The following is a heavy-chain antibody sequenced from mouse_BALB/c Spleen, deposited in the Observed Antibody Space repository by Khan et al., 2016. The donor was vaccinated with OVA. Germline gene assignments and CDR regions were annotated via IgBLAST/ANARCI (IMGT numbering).Heavy chain of an antibody. V-gene: IGHV1-4*01. CDR1: GYTFTSYT. D-gene: IGHD2-14*01. CDR2: INPSNGYT. Sequence: QVQLKESGAELARPGASVKMSCKASGYTFTSYTIHWIKKRPGQGLEWTGYINPSNGYTNYNQKFKDKATLTTDKSSTTAYLQLSSLTSDDSAVYNCVRDGAYHRNDGWFAYWGQGTLGTVSA. CDR3: VRDGAYHRNDGWFAY. J-gene: IGHJ3*01.